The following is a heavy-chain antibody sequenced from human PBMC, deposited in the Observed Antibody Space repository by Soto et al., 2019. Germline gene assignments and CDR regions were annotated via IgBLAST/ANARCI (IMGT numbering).Heavy chain of an antibody. V-gene: IGHV1-3*01. J-gene: IGHJ4*02. CDR1: GYTFTSYA. CDR2: INGGNGNT. CDR3: VRDYGSAVYFDY. D-gene: IGHD6-19*01. Sequence: ASVKVSCKASGYTFTSYAIPWVRQAPGQRLEWMGWINGGNGNTKSSQKFQGRVTITRDTSASTAYMEMSSLRSEDTAVYYCVRDYGSAVYFDYWGQGTLVTVS.